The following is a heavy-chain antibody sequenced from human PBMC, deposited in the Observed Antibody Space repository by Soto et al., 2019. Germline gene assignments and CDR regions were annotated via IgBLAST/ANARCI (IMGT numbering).Heavy chain of an antibody. Sequence: GESLKTSCKGSGYSFTSYWIGWVRPMPGKGLEWMGIIYPGDSDTRYSPSFQGQVTISADKSIRTAYLQWSSLKASDTAMYYCATAYRTIRFPIDYWGQGTLVTVSS. V-gene: IGHV5-51*01. CDR1: GYSFTSYW. D-gene: IGHD3-16*01. CDR2: IYPGDSDT. CDR3: ATAYRTIRFPIDY. J-gene: IGHJ4*02.